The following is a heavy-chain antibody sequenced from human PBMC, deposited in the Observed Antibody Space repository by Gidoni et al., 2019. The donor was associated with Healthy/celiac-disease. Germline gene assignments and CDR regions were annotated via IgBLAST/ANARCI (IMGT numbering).Heavy chain of an antibody. Sequence: QVQLQESGPGLVKPSETLSLTCTVSGGSISSYYWSWIRQPPGKGLEWIGYIYYSGSTNYNPSLKSRVTISVDTSKNQFSLKLSSVTAADTAVYYCARHAVGTVAPFDYWGQGTLVTVSS. J-gene: IGHJ4*02. D-gene: IGHD1-1*01. CDR3: ARHAVGTVAPFDY. V-gene: IGHV4-59*08. CDR2: IYYSGST. CDR1: GGSISSYY.